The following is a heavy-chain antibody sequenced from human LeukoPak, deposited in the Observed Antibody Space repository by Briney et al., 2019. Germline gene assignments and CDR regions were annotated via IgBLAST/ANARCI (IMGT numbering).Heavy chain of an antibody. D-gene: IGHD3-22*01. J-gene: IGHJ4*02. CDR2: ISDSGGST. CDR3: AKRMSYDSSGYPLDS. V-gene: IGHV3-23*01. CDR1: GFIFSSYA. Sequence: GGSLRLSCAASGFIFSSYAMSWVRQAPGKGLERVAGISDSGGSTSYVDSVKGRLTISRDNSKNTLYLQMKSLRPKDTAVYYCAKRMSYDSSGYPLDSWGQGTLVTVSS.